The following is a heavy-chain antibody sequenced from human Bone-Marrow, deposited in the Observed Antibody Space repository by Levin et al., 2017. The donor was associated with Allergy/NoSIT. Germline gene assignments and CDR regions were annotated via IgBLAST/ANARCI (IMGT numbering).Heavy chain of an antibody. D-gene: IGHD3-10*01. V-gene: IGHV2-5*02. Sequence: SGPTLVKPTQTLTLTCTFSGFSLSTSGVGVGWIRQPPGKALEWLALIYWDDDNRYSPSLKRRLSITKDTSKNQVVLTMTSMDPVDTATYFCAHRPRSRVRGPPGGFDPWGQGTLVTVSS. J-gene: IGHJ5*02. CDR2: IYWDDDN. CDR1: GFSLSTSGVG. CDR3: AHRPRSRVRGPPGGFDP.